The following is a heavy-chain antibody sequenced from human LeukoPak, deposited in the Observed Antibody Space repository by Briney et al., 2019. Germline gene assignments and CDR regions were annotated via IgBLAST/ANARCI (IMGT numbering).Heavy chain of an antibody. J-gene: IGHJ4*02. CDR3: VRSAFHAGSGNYYDY. CDR2: ISSSGGST. V-gene: IGHV3-23*01. CDR1: GSTFSSYA. D-gene: IGHD3-22*01. Sequence: GGSLRLSCAASGSTFSSYAMSWVRQAPEKGLDWVSSISSSGGSTFYADSVKGRFTISRDNAENTLYLQMNSLRVEDTAVYYCVRSAFHAGSGNYYDYWGQGTLVTVSS.